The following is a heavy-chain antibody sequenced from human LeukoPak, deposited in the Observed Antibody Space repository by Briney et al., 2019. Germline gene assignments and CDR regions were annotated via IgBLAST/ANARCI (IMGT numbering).Heavy chain of an antibody. CDR2: IVVGSGNT. Sequence: ASVKVSCKASGFNFISFAVQWVRQTRGQRPEWIGWIVVGSGNTKYAQKFQERVTITRDMSTNTAYMEVSSLRSDDAAMYYCATSKSANYYSWGQGPLVTVSS. V-gene: IGHV1-58*01. J-gene: IGHJ4*02. CDR1: GFNFISFA. CDR3: ATSKSANYYS. D-gene: IGHD4/OR15-4a*01.